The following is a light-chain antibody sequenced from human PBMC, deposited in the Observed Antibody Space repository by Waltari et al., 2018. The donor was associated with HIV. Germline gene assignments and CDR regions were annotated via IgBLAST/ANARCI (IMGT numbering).Light chain of an antibody. J-gene: IGKJ1*01. CDR3: QQYNSGST. V-gene: IGKV1-5*03. Sequence: DIQMTQSPSTLSASVGDRVTITCRASQSINSWLAWYQQKPGKAPKLLIYKASDLESGVPSRFSRTRSGTEFTLTISSLQPDDFATYYCQQYNSGSTFGQGTKVEIK. CDR2: KAS. CDR1: QSINSW.